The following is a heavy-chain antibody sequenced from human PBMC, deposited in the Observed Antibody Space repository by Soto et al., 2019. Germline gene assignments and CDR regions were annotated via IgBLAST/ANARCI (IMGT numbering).Heavy chain of an antibody. CDR2: ISGSGGST. CDR3: AKLVLGYCSGGSCA. Sequence: GSLRLSCAASGFTFSSYAMSWVRQAPGKGLEWVSAISGSGGSTYYADSVRGRFTISRDNSKNTLYLQMNSLRAEDTAVYYCAKLVLGYCSGGSCAWGQGTLVTVSS. D-gene: IGHD2-15*01. V-gene: IGHV3-23*01. CDR1: GFTFSSYA. J-gene: IGHJ5*02.